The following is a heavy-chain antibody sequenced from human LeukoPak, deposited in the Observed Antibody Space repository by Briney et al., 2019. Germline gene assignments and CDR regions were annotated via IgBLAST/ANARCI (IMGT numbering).Heavy chain of an antibody. CDR2: INHSGST. CDR3: ARSGGPVVTTDAFDI. V-gene: IGHV4-34*01. J-gene: IGHJ3*02. Sequence: SETLSLTCAVYGGSVSGYYWSWIRQPPGKGLEWTGEINHSGSTNYNPSLKSRVTISVDTSKNQLSLKLSSVTAADTAVYYCARSGGPVVTTDAFDIWGQGTMVTVSS. CDR1: GGSVSGYY. D-gene: IGHD3-22*01.